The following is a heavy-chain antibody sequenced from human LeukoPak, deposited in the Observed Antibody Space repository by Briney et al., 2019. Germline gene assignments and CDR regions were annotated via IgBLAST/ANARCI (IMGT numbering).Heavy chain of an antibody. V-gene: IGHV3-23*01. CDR2: ISGSGGST. CDR1: GFTFSSYA. J-gene: IGHJ4*02. D-gene: IGHD3-10*01. CDR3: VRDRGWYHFDL. Sequence: PGGSLRLSCAASGFTFSSYAMSWVRQAPGKGLEWVSAISGSGGSTYYADSVKGRFTISRDNTKNSLFLQLNSLRAEDTAVYYCVRDRGWYHFDLWGQGTLVTVSS.